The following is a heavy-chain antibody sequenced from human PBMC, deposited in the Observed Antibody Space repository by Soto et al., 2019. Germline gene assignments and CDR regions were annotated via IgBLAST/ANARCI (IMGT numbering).Heavy chain of an antibody. CDR2: INHSGST. CDR3: ARARGLWFGGHKANYYYYMDV. D-gene: IGHD3-10*01. Sequence: SETLSLTCAVYGGSFSGYYWSWIRQPPGKGLEWIGEINHSGSTNYNPSLKSRVTISVDTSKNQFSLKLRSVTAADTAVYYCARARGLWFGGHKANYYYYMDVWGKGTTVTVSS. V-gene: IGHV4-34*01. J-gene: IGHJ6*03. CDR1: GGSFSGYY.